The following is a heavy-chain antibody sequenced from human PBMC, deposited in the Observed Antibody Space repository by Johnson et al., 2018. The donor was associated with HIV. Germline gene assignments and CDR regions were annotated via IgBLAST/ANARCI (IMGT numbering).Heavy chain of an antibody. CDR3: APLGDAFDI. Sequence: QVQLVESGGGVVQPGGSLRLSCAASGFTFSSYGMHWVHQAPGKGLAWVAVISYDGKSTYYADSVKGRFTISRDNSKNTLYLLMKRLRAEDTAVYYCAPLGDAFDIWGQGTMVTVSS. D-gene: IGHD7-27*01. CDR1: GFTFSSYG. J-gene: IGHJ3*02. V-gene: IGHV3-30*19. CDR2: ISYDGKST.